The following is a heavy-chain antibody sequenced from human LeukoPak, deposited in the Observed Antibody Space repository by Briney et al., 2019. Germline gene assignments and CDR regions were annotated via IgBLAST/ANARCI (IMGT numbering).Heavy chain of an antibody. J-gene: IGHJ4*02. CDR1: GFTFANYA. V-gene: IGHV3-23*01. CDR3: VKDWDDYGDYLPLDY. Sequence: GGSLRLPCAASGFTFANYAMSWVRQAPGKGLEWVSAIRGGGGSTYYADSVKGRFTISRDNFKNTLFLQMNTLRAEDTAVYYCVKDWDDYGDYLPLDYWGPGTLVTVSS. D-gene: IGHD4-17*01. CDR2: IRGGGGST.